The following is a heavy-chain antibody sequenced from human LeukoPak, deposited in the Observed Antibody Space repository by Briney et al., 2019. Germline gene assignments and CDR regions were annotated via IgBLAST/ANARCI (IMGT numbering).Heavy chain of an antibody. CDR1: GFTFSNTW. D-gene: IGHD3-10*01. CDR2: INTDYTT. Sequence: GGSLRLSCEASGFTFSNTWMHWFRQAPGKGLEWVSRINTDYTTTYADSVRGRFTISRDNTKSTLFLQMHSLRADDTAVYYCVRPLKTTYSSGSPEDYWGQGTRVTVSS. V-gene: IGHV3-74*01. CDR3: VRPLKTTYSSGSPEDY. J-gene: IGHJ4*02.